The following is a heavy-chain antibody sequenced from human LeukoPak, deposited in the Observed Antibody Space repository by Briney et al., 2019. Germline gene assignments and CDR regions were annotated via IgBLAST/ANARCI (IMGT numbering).Heavy chain of an antibody. J-gene: IGHJ6*02. CDR3: AREGRTFYYDFWSGYHTGSGMDV. V-gene: IGHV4-30-4*01. Sequence: SETLSLTCTVSGGSISSGDYYWSWIRQPPGKGLEWIGYIYYSGSTYYNPSLKSRVTISVDTSKNQFSLKLSSVTAADTAVYYCAREGRTFYYDFWSGYHTGSGMDVWGQGTTVTVSS. CDR1: GGSISSGDYY. D-gene: IGHD3-3*01. CDR2: IYYSGST.